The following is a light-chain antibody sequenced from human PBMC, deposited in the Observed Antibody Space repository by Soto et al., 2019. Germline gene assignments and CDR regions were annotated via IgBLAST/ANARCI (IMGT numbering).Light chain of an antibody. J-gene: IGKJ2*01. Sequence: DIQMTQSPSSLSASVGDRVTITCRASQGITTYLNWYQQKPGLAPNLLIYAATRVQSGVPARFSGSASGTDFTLTISGLQPEDLGTYYCQQSDSAPFTFGQGTKLEIK. CDR3: QQSDSAPFT. CDR1: QGITTY. CDR2: AAT. V-gene: IGKV1-39*01.